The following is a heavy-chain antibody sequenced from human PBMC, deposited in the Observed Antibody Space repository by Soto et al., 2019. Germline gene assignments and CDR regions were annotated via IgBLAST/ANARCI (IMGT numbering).Heavy chain of an antibody. CDR3: ARDYCSGGSCYSESYYYGMDV. D-gene: IGHD2-15*01. J-gene: IGHJ6*02. Sequence: GGSLRLSCAVSGFTFSSYGMHWVRQAPGKGLEWVAVIWYDGSNKYYADSVKGRFTISRDNSKNTLFLQMTSLRDEDTALYYCARDYCSGGSCYSESYYYGMDVWGLGTTVTVSS. CDR2: IWYDGSNK. V-gene: IGHV3-33*01. CDR1: GFTFSSYG.